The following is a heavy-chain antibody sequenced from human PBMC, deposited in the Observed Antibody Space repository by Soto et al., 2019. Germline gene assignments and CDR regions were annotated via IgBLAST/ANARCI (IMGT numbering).Heavy chain of an antibody. Sequence: QVQLVQSGAEVKKPGSSVKVSCKASGGIFSTYAISWLRQAPGHELECMGCIIPLFGTPNYAQRFQGRVTLTADDSTSTAYMELRILRSEDKAVYYCARDRDDYGSGNYYNRRGFWGQGTLVTVSS. CDR2: IIPLFGTP. CDR3: ARDRDDYGSGNYYNRRGF. CDR1: GGIFSTYA. J-gene: IGHJ4*02. D-gene: IGHD3-10*01. V-gene: IGHV1-69*01.